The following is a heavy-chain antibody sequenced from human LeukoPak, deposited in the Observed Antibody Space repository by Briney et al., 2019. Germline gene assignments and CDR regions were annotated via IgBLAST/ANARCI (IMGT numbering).Heavy chain of an antibody. CDR3: AREFVYSSSWRIFDY. Sequence: GASVKVSCKSSGYIFINYDINCVRQATGQGLEWLGWMNPNSDNTDYVEKFQARVTINKDTSMMTAYMEMSSLRSEDTAVYYCAREFVYSSSWRIFDYWGQGTLVTVSS. J-gene: IGHJ4*02. CDR1: GYIFINYD. CDR2: MNPNSDNT. V-gene: IGHV1-8*01. D-gene: IGHD6-13*01.